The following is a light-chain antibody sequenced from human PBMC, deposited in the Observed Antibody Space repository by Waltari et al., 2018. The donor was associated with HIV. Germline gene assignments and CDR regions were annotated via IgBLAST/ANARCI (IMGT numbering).Light chain of an antibody. Sequence: DIQMTQSPSSLSASVGARVSFTCRANQSISSYLNWYQQKPGRAPKLLIYAASSLQSGVPSRFSGSGSGTDFTLTISSLQPEDSATYYCQQSYSTPHTFGPGTKVDIK. J-gene: IGKJ3*01. V-gene: IGKV1-39*01. CDR2: AAS. CDR3: QQSYSTPHT. CDR1: QSISSY.